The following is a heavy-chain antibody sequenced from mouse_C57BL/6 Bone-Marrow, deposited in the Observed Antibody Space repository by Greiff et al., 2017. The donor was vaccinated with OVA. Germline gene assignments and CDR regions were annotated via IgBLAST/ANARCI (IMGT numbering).Heavy chain of an antibody. CDR3: ARSGDGYPRYFDV. CDR2: IYPRSGNT. Sequence: QVQLQQSGAELARPGASVKLSCTASGYTFTSYGISWVKQRTGKGLEWIGEIYPRSGNTYYNEKFKGKATLTADKSSSTAYMELRSLTSEDSAVYFCARSGDGYPRYFDVWGTGTTVTVSS. CDR1: GYTFTSYG. J-gene: IGHJ1*03. D-gene: IGHD2-3*01. V-gene: IGHV1-81*01.